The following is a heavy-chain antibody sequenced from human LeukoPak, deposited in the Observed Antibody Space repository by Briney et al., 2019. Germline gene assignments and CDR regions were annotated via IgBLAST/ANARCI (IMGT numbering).Heavy chain of an antibody. CDR2: ISYDGSNK. CDR3: ARDLLAPGDY. J-gene: IGHJ4*02. CDR1: GFTFSSYA. Sequence: QPGGSLRLSCAASGFTFSSYAMHWVRQAPGKGLEWVAVISYDGSNKYYADSVKGRFTISRDNSKNTLYLQMNSLRAEDTAVYYCARDLLAPGDYWGQGTLVTVSS. V-gene: IGHV3-30-3*01.